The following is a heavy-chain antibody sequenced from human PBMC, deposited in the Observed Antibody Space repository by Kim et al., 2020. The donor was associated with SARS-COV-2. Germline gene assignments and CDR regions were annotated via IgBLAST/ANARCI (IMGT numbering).Heavy chain of an antibody. CDR2: IYYDGTKK. V-gene: IGHV3-30-3*02. J-gene: IGHJ6*02. Sequence: GGSLRLSCAASRFVFGTYAMHWVRQAPGKGLEWVALIYYDGTKKYYGDSVKGRFTISRDNSNNTLYLEMNSLRVEDTGLYYCAKARGDYVNHFYYGLDVWGHGTTVIVSS. D-gene: IGHD4-17*01. CDR3: AKARGDYVNHFYYGLDV. CDR1: RFVFGTYA.